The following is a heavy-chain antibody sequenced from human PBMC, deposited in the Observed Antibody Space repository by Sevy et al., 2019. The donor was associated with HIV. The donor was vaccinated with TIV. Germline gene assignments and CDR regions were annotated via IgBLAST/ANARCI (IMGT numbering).Heavy chain of an antibody. J-gene: IGHJ2*01. D-gene: IGHD2-8*01. CDR1: GGSISSDDSY. CDR2: IYYTGRT. V-gene: IGHV4-31*03. Sequence: SETLSLTCTVSGGSISSDDSYWTWLRQHPGKGLEWIGYIYYTGRTYYNPSLGNRVSISIDTSKNQFSLKLSSVTAADTAVYYCARGDTVLPTGGFDLWGRGTLVTVSS. CDR3: ARGDTVLPTGGFDL.